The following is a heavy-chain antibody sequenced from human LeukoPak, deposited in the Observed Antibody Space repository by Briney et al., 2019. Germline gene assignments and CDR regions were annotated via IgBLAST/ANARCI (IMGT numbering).Heavy chain of an antibody. D-gene: IGHD4-23*01. Sequence: GGSLRLSCAASGFTFSNYAMSWVRQAPGKGLEWVSAISGSGGSTYNADSVKGRFTISRDNSKNTLYLQMNSLRAEDTAVYYCAKAIVYHDYGGNPRGFFFDYWGQGTLVTVSS. V-gene: IGHV3-23*01. CDR2: ISGSGGST. J-gene: IGHJ4*02. CDR1: GFTFSNYA. CDR3: AKAIVYHDYGGNPRGFFFDY.